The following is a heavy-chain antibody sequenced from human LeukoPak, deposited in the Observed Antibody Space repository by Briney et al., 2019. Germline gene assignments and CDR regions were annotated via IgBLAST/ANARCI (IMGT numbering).Heavy chain of an antibody. Sequence: GGSLSLACAAAGFTFSSYSMNWVRQAPGKGMEWVGRIKSKADGGTADYAAPVKGRVTISRDDSKNTLYLELNSLKTEDTGVYFCTTYPVGYWGQGTLVTVSS. J-gene: IGHJ4*02. CDR3: TTYPVGY. CDR2: IKSKADGGTA. V-gene: IGHV3-15*01. CDR1: GFTFSSYS.